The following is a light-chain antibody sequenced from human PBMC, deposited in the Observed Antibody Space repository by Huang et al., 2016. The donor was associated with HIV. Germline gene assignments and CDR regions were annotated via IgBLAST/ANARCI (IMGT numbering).Light chain of an antibody. CDR1: QGINNY. CDR2: AAS. Sequence: IQLTQFPSSLSASVGDRVTITCRASQGINNYLAWYQQKPGKVTKLLIYAASTLQSGVPSRFSGSGSGTVFILTINNLQPEDFATYYCQQLNSFLFGPGTKVDIK. J-gene: IGKJ3*01. V-gene: IGKV1-9*01. CDR3: QQLNSFL.